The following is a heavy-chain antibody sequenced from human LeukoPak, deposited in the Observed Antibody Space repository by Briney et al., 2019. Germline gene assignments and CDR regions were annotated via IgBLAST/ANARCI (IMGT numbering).Heavy chain of an antibody. J-gene: IGHJ5*02. D-gene: IGHD3-22*01. CDR2: IYYSGST. V-gene: IGHV4-59*01. CDR1: GGSISSYY. CDR3: ARGPTYYYDSSGYPTLNWFDP. Sequence: SETLSLTCTVSGGSISSYYWSWIRQPPGKGLEWIGYIYYSGSTNYNPSLESRVTISVDTSKNQFSLKLSSVTAADTAVYYCARGPTYYYDSSGYPTLNWFDPWGQGTLVTVSS.